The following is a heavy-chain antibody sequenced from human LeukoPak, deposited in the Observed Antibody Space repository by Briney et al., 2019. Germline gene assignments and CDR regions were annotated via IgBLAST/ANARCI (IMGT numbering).Heavy chain of an antibody. V-gene: IGHV3-74*01. Sequence: GGSLRLSCAASGFTFSSYWMHWVRQAPGKGLVWVSRINSDGSSTSYADSVKGRFTISRDNAKNTLYLQMNSLRAEDTAVYYCARDDVDCSGGSCYFDDWGQGTLVTVSS. J-gene: IGHJ4*02. CDR1: GFTFSSYW. CDR2: INSDGSST. D-gene: IGHD2-15*01. CDR3: ARDDVDCSGGSCYFDD.